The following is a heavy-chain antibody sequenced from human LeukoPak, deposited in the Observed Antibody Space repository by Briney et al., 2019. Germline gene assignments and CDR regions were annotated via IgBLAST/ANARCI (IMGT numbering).Heavy chain of an antibody. CDR1: GYTFTTYY. D-gene: IGHD2-2*01. V-gene: IGHV1-46*01. CDR2: IHPSGGST. CDR3: AREIVVVPDAMGFDP. Sequence: ASVKVSCKASGYTFTTYYIHWVRQAPGQGLEWMGVIHPSGGSTSFAQKFQARLTMTSDTSTSTVYMELSGLRSEDTDVYYCAREIVVVPDAMGFDPWGQGTQVVVSS. J-gene: IGHJ5*02.